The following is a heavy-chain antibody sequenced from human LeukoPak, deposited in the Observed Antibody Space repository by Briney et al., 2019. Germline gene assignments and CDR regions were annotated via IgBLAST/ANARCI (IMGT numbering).Heavy chain of an antibody. D-gene: IGHD6-19*01. CDR3: ARDRPVAGTIDY. Sequence: SETLSLTCSVSGDSISSSSYFWGWIRQPPGKGLEWIGSIYYSGSTSYNPSLKSRVTMSVDTSKNQFSLKFTSVTAADTAVYYCARDRPVAGTIDYWGQGTLVTVSS. CDR1: GDSISSSSYF. CDR2: IYYSGST. J-gene: IGHJ4*02. V-gene: IGHV4-39*07.